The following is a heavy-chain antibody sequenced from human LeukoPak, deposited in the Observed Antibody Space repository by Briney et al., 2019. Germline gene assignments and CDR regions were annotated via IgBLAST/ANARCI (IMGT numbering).Heavy chain of an antibody. V-gene: IGHV3-66*04. Sequence: GGSLRLSCAASGFTVSSNYMSWVRQAPGKGLEWVSVIYSGGSTYYADSVKGRFTISRDNSKNTLYLQMNSLRAEDTAVYYCARRAGDYSHPYDYWGQGILVTVSS. CDR3: ARRAGDYSHPYDY. J-gene: IGHJ4*02. CDR2: IYSGGST. CDR1: GFTVSSNY. D-gene: IGHD3-22*01.